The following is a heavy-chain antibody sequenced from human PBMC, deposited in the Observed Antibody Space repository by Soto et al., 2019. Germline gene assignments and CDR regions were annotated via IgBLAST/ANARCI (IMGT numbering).Heavy chain of an antibody. CDR2: ISYDGSNK. J-gene: IGHJ6*02. CDR1: GFTFSSYG. CDR3: AKTFYDDFWRAIGMDV. Sequence: GGSLRLSCAASGFTFSSYGMHWVRQAPGKGLEWVAVISYDGSNKYYADSVKGRFTIPRDNSKNTLYLQMNSLRAEDTAVYYCAKTFYDDFWRAIGMDVWGQGTTVTVSS. D-gene: IGHD3-3*01. V-gene: IGHV3-30*18.